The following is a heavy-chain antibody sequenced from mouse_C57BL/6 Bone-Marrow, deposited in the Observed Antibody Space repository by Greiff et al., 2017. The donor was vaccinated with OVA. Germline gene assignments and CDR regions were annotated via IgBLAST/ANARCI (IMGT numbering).Heavy chain of an antibody. CDR3: TARDGGEYAMDY. CDR2: IGPENGDT. V-gene: IGHV14-4*01. J-gene: IGHJ4*01. Sequence: EVQLQQSGAELVRPGASVKLSCTASGFNITDDYMHWVKQRPEQGLEWIGWIGPENGDTEYASKFPGQATITADTSSNTAYLQLSSVTAEDTAVYYYTARDGGEYAMDYWGQGTSVTVSS. CDR1: GFNITDDY. D-gene: IGHD1-2*01.